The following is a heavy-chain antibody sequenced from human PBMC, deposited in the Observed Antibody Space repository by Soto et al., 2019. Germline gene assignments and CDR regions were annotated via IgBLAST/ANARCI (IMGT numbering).Heavy chain of an antibody. V-gene: IGHV3-23*01. Sequence: EVQLLESGGGLGQPGGSLRLSCAASGFTFSDYAMSWVRQASGKGLEWVSAISGSGDYTYYSDSVKGRFTISRDNSKNTLFLQMNSLRAEDTAAYYCATRLLVVAAAASWGQGTLVTVSS. CDR3: ATRLLVVAAAAS. CDR2: ISGSGDYT. CDR1: GFTFSDYA. J-gene: IGHJ5*02. D-gene: IGHD6-13*01.